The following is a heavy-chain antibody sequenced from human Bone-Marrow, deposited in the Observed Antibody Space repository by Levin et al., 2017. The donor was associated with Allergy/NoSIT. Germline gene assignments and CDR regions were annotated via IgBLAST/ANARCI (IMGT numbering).Heavy chain of an antibody. D-gene: IGHD2-15*01. V-gene: IGHV3-23*01. CDR3: AKVSCDFGICYPPWLDRHMDV. J-gene: IGHJ6*03. CDR1: GFTFGTYA. Sequence: LSLTCAASGFTFGTYAMNWVRQAPGKGLEWVSAIIGSGDSTFYADSVKGRFTISRDNSKNALYLQMSSLRAEDTAVYYCAKVSCDFGICYPPWLDRHMDVWGKGTTVTVSS. CDR2: IIGSGDST.